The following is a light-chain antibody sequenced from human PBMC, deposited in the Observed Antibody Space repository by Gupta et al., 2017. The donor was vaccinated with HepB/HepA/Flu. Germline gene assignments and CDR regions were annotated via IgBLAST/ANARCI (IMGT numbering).Light chain of an antibody. V-gene: IGKV1-5*03. Sequence: DIQMTQSPSTLSASVGDRVTITCRASQSISSWLAWYQQKPGKAPKVLIYQASSLENGVPSRFSGSGSGKEFTLTINGLQPDDSATYYCQQYDSLSLTFGQGTRVEIK. CDR1: QSISSW. CDR3: QQYDSLSLT. CDR2: QAS. J-gene: IGKJ1*01.